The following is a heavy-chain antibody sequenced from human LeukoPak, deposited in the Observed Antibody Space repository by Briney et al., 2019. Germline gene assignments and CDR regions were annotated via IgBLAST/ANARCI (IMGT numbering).Heavy chain of an antibody. J-gene: IGHJ5*02. D-gene: IGHD2-2*01. V-gene: IGHV5-10-1*01. CDR2: IDPSDSFT. CDR1: GYSFTTYW. Sequence: GESLKISCKGYGYSFTTYWIIWVRQMPGKGLEWMARIDPSDSFTNYSPSFQGHVTVSVDKSISTAYLQWTSLKASDTAMYYCARFPYCSTTGCYPEGWFDPWGQGTLVTVSS. CDR3: ARFPYCSTTGCYPEGWFDP.